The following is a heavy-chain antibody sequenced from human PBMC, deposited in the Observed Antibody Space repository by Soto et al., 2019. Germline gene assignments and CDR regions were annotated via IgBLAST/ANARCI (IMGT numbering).Heavy chain of an antibody. CDR3: ARVSVSYSSGWPSDY. CDR1: GYTFTGYY. CDR2: INPNSGGT. V-gene: IGHV1-2*02. D-gene: IGHD6-19*01. Sequence: VASVKVSCKASGYTFTGYYMHWVRQAPGQGLEWMGWINPNSGGTNYAQKFQGRVTMTRDTSISTAYMELSRLRSDDTAVYYCARVSVSYSSGWPSDYCGQGTLVTGSS. J-gene: IGHJ4*02.